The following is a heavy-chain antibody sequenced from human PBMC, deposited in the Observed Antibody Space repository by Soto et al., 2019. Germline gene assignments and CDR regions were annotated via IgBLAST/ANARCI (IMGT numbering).Heavy chain of an antibody. D-gene: IGHD3-22*01. V-gene: IGHV1-3*01. Sequence: ASVKVSCKASGYTFTSYAMHWVRQAPGQRPEWMGWINAGNGNTKYSQKFQGRVTITRDTSASTAYMELSSLRSEDTAVYYCARDLDYYDSSGYLNWGEGTLVTVSS. J-gene: IGHJ4*02. CDR3: ARDLDYYDSSGYLN. CDR1: GYTFTSYA. CDR2: INAGNGNT.